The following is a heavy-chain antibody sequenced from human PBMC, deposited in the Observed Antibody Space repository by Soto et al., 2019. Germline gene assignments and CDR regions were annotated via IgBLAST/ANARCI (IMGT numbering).Heavy chain of an antibody. V-gene: IGHV3-30*18. J-gene: IGHJ4*02. CDR1: GFTFRDYG. D-gene: IGHD3-10*01. CDR2: MSYHGINE. CDR3: TKKAVGAVAPTDS. Sequence: LRLSCAASGFTFRDYGMHWARQAPGKGLEWVAYMSYHGINEDYADSVKGRFTISRDNSQNTLYLQMNSLRPEDTAVYYCTKKAVGAVAPTDSWGQGTLVTVSS.